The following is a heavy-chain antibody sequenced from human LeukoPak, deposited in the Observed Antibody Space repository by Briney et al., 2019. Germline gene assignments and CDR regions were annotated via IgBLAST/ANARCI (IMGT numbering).Heavy chain of an antibody. CDR1: GFTFSSYS. V-gene: IGHV3-21*01. J-gene: IGHJ4*02. CDR3: ARGGMVTIFGVADY. D-gene: IGHD3-3*01. Sequence: GGSLRLSCAASGFTFSSYSMNWVRQAPGKGLEWVSSTSSSSSYIYYADSVKGRFTISRDNAKNSLYLQMNSLRAEDTAVYYCARGGMVTIFGVADYWGQGTLVTVSS. CDR2: TSSSSSYI.